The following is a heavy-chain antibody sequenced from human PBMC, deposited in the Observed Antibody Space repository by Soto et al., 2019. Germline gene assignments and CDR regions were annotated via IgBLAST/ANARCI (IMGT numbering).Heavy chain of an antibody. CDR1: GFTFTSSA. J-gene: IGHJ4*02. Sequence: GASVKVSCKASGFTFTSSAVQWVRQARGQRLEWIXXXXXXXXXXNYAQKFQERVTITRDMSTSTAYMELSSLRSEDTAVYYCAADTCSGGSCYLDYWGQGTLVTVSS. CDR2: XXXXXXXX. V-gene: IGHV1-58*01. CDR3: AADTCSGGSCYLDY. D-gene: IGHD2-15*01.